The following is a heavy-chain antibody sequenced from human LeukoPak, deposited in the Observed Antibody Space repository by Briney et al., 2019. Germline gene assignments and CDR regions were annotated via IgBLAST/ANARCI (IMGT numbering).Heavy chain of an antibody. D-gene: IGHD3-3*01. CDR2: INHSGST. J-gene: IGHJ4*02. CDR1: GGSFSGYY. CDR3: ARLPRGDFWSGYYY. V-gene: IGHV4-34*01. Sequence: PSETLSLTCAVYGGSFSGYYWSWIRQPPGKGLEWIGEINHSGSTNYNPSLKSRVTISVDTSKNQFSLKLSSVTAADTAVYYCARLPRGDFWSGYYYWGQGTLVTVSS.